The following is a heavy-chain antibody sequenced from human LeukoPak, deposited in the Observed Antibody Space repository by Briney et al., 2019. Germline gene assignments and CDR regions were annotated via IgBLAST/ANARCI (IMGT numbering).Heavy chain of an antibody. D-gene: IGHD2-2*01. CDR2: IKKDGSEK. V-gene: IGHV3-7*03. Sequence: GGSLRLSCAASGFTFSSYWMRWVRQAPGKGLEWVANIKKDGSEKYYVDSVKGRFTISRDNAKNSLYLQMNSLRAEDTAVYYCARADCSSTSCFQFDYWGQGTLVTVSS. CDR3: ARADCSSTSCFQFDY. CDR1: GFTFSSYW. J-gene: IGHJ4*02.